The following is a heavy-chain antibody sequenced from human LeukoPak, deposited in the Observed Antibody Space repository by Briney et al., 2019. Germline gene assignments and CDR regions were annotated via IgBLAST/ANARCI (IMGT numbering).Heavy chain of an antibody. CDR1: GYTLRIYA. D-gene: IGHD6-19*01. Sequence: PGGCLRLSCAASGYTLRIYAMSGVPRAPGKGLECVSAISGSGGSTYYADSVKRRFTSSRDNSKNTLYLQMNSLRARDTAVYSCAKRGHRYSSGWSNFDYWGQGTLVTVSS. J-gene: IGHJ4*02. CDR2: ISGSGGST. CDR3: AKRGHRYSSGWSNFDY. V-gene: IGHV3-23*01.